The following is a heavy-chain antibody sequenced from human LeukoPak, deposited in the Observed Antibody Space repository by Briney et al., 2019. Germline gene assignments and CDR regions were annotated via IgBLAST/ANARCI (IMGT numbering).Heavy chain of an antibody. D-gene: IGHD6-13*01. Sequence: ASVKVSCKASGYTFTSYYMHWVRQAPGQGLEWMGIINPSGGSTSYAQKFQGRVTMTRDTSISTAYMELSRLRSDDTAVYYCARGRSSSWYVVFWGQGTLVTVSS. J-gene: IGHJ4*02. CDR1: GYTFTSYY. V-gene: IGHV1-46*01. CDR2: INPSGGST. CDR3: ARGRSSSWYVVF.